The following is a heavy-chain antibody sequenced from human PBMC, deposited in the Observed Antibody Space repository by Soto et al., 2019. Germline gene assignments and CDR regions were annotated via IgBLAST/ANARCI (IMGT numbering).Heavy chain of an antibody. CDR2: ISGYNGNT. J-gene: IGHJ4*02. V-gene: IGHV1-18*04. CDR1: GYTFTSSG. Sequence: GASVKVSCKASGYTFTSSGITWVRQAPGQGLEWMGWISGYNGNTNYAHKLQGRVTMTTDTSTSTAYMELRGLRSDDTPGYYCARAPRFIAAVGTLDYRGQVTLVTVSA. D-gene: IGHD6-13*01. CDR3: ARAPRFIAAVGTLDY.